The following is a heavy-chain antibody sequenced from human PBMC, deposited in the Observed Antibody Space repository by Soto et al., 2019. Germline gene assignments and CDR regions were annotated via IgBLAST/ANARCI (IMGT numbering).Heavy chain of an antibody. CDR1: GFTFGNAW. D-gene: IGHD3-9*01. Sequence: EVHLVESGGGLVKPGGSLRLSCAASGFTFGNAWMNWFRQAPGKGLEWVGRIKNKIHGGTTDYAAPVRGRFTISRDDSKNTLFLQMNSLKTEDAAVYYCTTVHFDVLTGSFDYWGQGTLVTVSS. V-gene: IGHV3-15*07. CDR3: TTVHFDVLTGSFDY. CDR2: IKNKIHGGTT. J-gene: IGHJ4*02.